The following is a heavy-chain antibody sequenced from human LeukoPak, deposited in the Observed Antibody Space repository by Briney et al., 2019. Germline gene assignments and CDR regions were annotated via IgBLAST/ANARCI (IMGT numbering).Heavy chain of an antibody. CDR1: GFTFSRSN. CDR2: IWFDGSNK. V-gene: IGHV3-33*08. D-gene: IGHD6-13*01. Sequence: PGGSLRLSCATSGFTFSRSNMNWVRQAPGKGLEWVAVIWFDGSNKYYADSVKGRFTISRDNSKNTLYLQMNSLRAEDTAVYYCARERSSWHTYGMDVWGQGTTVTVSS. CDR3: ARERSSWHTYGMDV. J-gene: IGHJ6*02.